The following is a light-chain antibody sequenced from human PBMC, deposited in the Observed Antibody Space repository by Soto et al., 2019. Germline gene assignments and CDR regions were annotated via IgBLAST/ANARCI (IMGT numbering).Light chain of an antibody. CDR1: QSVRNQ. CDR2: DAF. CDR3: QQRRNWPLT. V-gene: IGKV3-11*01. J-gene: IGKJ1*01. Sequence: EIVLTQSPATLSLSPGERATLSCRASQSVRNQLAWYQQKPGQAPRLLIDDAFNRATCIPGRFSGSGSGTDFTLTISSLEHEDFAVYYCQQRRNWPLTLGQGNKVEIK.